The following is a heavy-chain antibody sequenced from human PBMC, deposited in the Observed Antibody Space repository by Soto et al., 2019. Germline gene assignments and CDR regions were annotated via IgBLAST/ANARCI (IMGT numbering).Heavy chain of an antibody. CDR1: GYTFTNYF. J-gene: IGHJ6*02. CDR3: AGAPNYYDFWAGSYYYHGMDV. V-gene: IGHV1-46*01. D-gene: IGHD3-3*01. CDR2: INPGNRIT. Sequence: QVQLVQSGAEVKKPGASVKVACKTSGYTFTNYFVHWVRQAPGQGLEWMGTINPGNRITNYALKFQGRVSVTRDTSTNTVYLELSSLRSEDTAVYSCAGAPNYYDFWAGSYYYHGMDVWGQGTSVTVSS.